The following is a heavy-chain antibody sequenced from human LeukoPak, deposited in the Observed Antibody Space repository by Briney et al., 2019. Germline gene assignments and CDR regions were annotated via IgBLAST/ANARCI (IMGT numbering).Heavy chain of an antibody. CDR3: ARVDSTSSGYFQH. V-gene: IGHV3-7*01. J-gene: IGHJ1*01. Sequence: PGGSLRLSCAASGFTFSSYWMTWARQAPGKGLEWVANIKQDGSEKYYVDSVKGRFTISRDNAKNSLYLQMNSLRAEDTAVYYCARVDSTSSGYFQHWGQDTLVTVSS. CDR2: IKQDGSEK. D-gene: IGHD6-6*01. CDR1: GFTFSSYW.